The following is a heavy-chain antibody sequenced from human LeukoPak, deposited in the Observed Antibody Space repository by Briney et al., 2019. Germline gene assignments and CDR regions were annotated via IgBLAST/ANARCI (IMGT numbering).Heavy chain of an antibody. V-gene: IGHV3-30-3*01. CDR3: AGDRYQLRPFDY. CDR2: ISYGGSNK. CDR1: GFTFSIYA. J-gene: IGHJ4*02. D-gene: IGHD2-2*01. Sequence: GVSLRLPCAASGFTFSIYAMHCARQAPGKGLECVAVISYGGSNKFYADSVEGRLHIPRHNHKHTLYRQKKSLRGEDGAVYHCAGDRYQLRPFDYWGQGTLVTVSS.